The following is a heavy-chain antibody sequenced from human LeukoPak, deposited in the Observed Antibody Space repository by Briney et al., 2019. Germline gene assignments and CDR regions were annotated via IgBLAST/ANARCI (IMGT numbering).Heavy chain of an antibody. D-gene: IGHD6-19*01. CDR1: GYTFTVYY. J-gene: IGHJ4*02. V-gene: IGHV1-2*02. CDR3: ARDPGYSSGWSNLPLDY. Sequence: ASVMVSFKSSGYTFTVYYMHWVRQAPGQGRGWMGGTNPNSGGTNYAQKFQGRVTMTRDTSISTAYMELSRLRSDDTAVYYCARDPGYSSGWSNLPLDYWGQGTLVTVSS. CDR2: TNPNSGGT.